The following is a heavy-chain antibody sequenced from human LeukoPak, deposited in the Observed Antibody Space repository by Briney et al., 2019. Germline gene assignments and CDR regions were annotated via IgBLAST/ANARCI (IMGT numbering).Heavy chain of an antibody. Sequence: GASVTVTCQSSVCTFPGYYMHWVRQARGRGLEWMGWLNTHSGGTNYAQNFQGRVTMTRDTSISTAYLELSRLTSDDTAMYYCARVPSYSGKDHGGDYWGKGTLVTVSS. V-gene: IGHV1-2*02. CDR3: ARVPSYSGKDHGGDY. CDR2: LNTHSGGT. CDR1: VCTFPGYY. J-gene: IGHJ4*02. D-gene: IGHD5-12*01.